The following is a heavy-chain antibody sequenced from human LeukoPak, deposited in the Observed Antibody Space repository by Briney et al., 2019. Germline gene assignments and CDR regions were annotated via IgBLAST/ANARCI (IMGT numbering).Heavy chain of an antibody. Sequence: PSETLSLTCAVYGGSFSGYYWSWIRQPPGKGLEWIGEINHSGSTNYNPSLKSRVTISVDTSKNQFSLKLSSVTAADTAVYYCARLMVRGGPFDYWGQGTLVTVSS. CDR1: GGSFSGYY. CDR2: INHSGST. J-gene: IGHJ4*02. V-gene: IGHV4-34*01. CDR3: ARLMVRGGPFDY. D-gene: IGHD3-10*01.